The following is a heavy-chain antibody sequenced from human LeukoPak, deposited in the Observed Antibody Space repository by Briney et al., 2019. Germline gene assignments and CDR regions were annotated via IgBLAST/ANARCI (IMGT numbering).Heavy chain of an antibody. V-gene: IGHV4-34*01. D-gene: IGHD3-22*01. CDR2: INHSGST. CDR3: ARDRVDSSGYYYYYGVDV. J-gene: IGHJ6*02. CDR1: GGSFSGYY. Sequence: PSETLSLTCTVYGGSFSGYYWSWIRQPPGKGLEWIGEINHSGSTKYNPSLKSRVTMSVDTSTNQLSLKLSSVTAADTAVYYCARDRVDSSGYYYYYGVDVWGQGTTVTVSS.